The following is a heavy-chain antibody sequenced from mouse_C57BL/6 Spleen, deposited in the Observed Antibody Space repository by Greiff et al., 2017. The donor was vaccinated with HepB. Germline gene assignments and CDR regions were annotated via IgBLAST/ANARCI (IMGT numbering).Heavy chain of an antibody. CDR2: IRNKANGYTT. J-gene: IGHJ1*03. D-gene: IGHD3-3*01. CDR1: GFTFTDYY. Sequence: EVMLVESGGGLVQPGGSLNLSCAASGFTFTDYYMSWVRQPPGKALEWLGFIRNKANGYTTEYSASVKGRFTISRDNSQSIFYLQMNALRAEDSATYYCARYIGIVGYFDVWGTGTTVTVSS. V-gene: IGHV7-3*01. CDR3: ARYIGIVGYFDV.